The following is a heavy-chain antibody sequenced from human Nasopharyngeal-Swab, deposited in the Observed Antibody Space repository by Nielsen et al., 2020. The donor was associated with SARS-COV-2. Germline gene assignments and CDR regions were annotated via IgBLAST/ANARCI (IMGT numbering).Heavy chain of an antibody. D-gene: IGHD2-2*01. V-gene: IGHV3-30*18. J-gene: IGHJ4*02. CDR3: AKGEYCSSTSCYPVSYFDY. CDR1: GFTFSSYG. Sequence: GESLKISCAASGFTFSSYGMHWVRQAPGKGLEWVAVISYGGSNKYYADSVKGRFTISRDNSKNTLYLQMNSLRAEDTAVYYCAKGEYCSSTSCYPVSYFDYWGQGTLVTVSS. CDR2: ISYGGSNK.